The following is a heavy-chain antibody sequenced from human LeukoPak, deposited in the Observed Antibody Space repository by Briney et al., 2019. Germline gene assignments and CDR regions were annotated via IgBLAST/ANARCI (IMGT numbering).Heavy chain of an antibody. CDR1: EFTLSTHG. CDR2: VTSRRGT. Sequence: GVSLRRSCAASEFTLSTHGLSWVRQAPGKRLEWVSTVTSRRGTHYTDSVQGRFITSRDNSENTFVLEMNSLRAEDTAVYYCATTRPYGTTWAGAFEDWGQGTPVTVSS. J-gene: IGHJ4*01. D-gene: IGHD6-19*01. CDR3: ATTRPYGTTWAGAFED. V-gene: IGHV3-23*01.